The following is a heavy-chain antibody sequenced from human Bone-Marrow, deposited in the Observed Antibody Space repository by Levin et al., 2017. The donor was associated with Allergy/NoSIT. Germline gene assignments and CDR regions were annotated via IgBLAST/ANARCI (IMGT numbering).Heavy chain of an antibody. CDR2: IRSGGTGAGP. D-gene: IGHD6-6*01. CDR3: VGCRVEPTAPGWCNWFDP. Sequence: QAGGSLRLSCAASGFTFNNYAMNWVRQAPGKGLEWVSSIRSGGTGAGPPSAASVKGRFTISRDNAKSTVSLQMDSLRADVTGLSFCVGCRVEPTAPGWCNWFDPWGQGTLVTVSS. CDR1: GFTFNNYA. V-gene: IGHV3-23*01. J-gene: IGHJ5*02.